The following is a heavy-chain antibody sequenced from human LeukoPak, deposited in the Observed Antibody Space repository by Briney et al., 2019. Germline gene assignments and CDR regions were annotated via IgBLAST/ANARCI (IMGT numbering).Heavy chain of an antibody. CDR1: GFTFSSYA. V-gene: IGHV3-30-3*01. Sequence: GGSLRLSCAASGFTFSSYAMHWVRQAPGKGLEWVAVISYDGSNKYYADSVKGRFTISRDNSKNTLYLQMNSLRAEDTAVYYCASFLSVYYYDSSGYDYDAFDIWGQGTMVTVSS. CDR3: ASFLSVYYYDSSGYDYDAFDI. D-gene: IGHD3-22*01. CDR2: ISYDGSNK. J-gene: IGHJ3*02.